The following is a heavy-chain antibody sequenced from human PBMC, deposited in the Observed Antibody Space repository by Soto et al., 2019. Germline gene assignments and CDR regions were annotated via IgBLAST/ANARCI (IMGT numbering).Heavy chain of an antibody. CDR3: SRELVYCVRDKCSNWLDS. Sequence: DVQLVEAGGGLAQPGGSLRLSCAASGFTLSTNWMSWVRQAPGKGLEWVANITQDGSVKNYVDSVKGRFTVSRDNARNSLFLQVNRVGVGDTPVYYCSRELVYCVRDKCSNWLDSWGQGPMVTFSS. CDR1: GFTLSTNW. J-gene: IGHJ5*02. D-gene: IGHD1-20*01. CDR2: ITQDGSVK. V-gene: IGHV3-7*01.